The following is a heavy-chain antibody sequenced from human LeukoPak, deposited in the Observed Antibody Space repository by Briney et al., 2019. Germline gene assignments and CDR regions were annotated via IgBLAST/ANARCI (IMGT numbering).Heavy chain of an antibody. CDR2: IKQDGSEK. Sequence: GGSLRLSCAASGFTFSSYWMSWVRQAPGKGLEWVANIKQDGSEKCYVDSVKGRFTISRDNAKNSLYLQMNSLRAEDTAVYYCAREVDTAMGTNFDYWGQGTLVTVSS. CDR3: AREVDTAMGTNFDY. CDR1: GFTFSSYW. J-gene: IGHJ4*02. V-gene: IGHV3-7*01. D-gene: IGHD5-18*01.